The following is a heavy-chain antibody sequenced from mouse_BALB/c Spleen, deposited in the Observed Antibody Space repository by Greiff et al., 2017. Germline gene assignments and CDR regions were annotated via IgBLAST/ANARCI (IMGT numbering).Heavy chain of an antibody. CDR1: GYTFTEYT. V-gene: IGHV1-18*01. CDR3: AITFITTAGDYAMDD. D-gene: IGHD1-2*01. CDR2: INPNNGGT. J-gene: IGHJ4*01. Sequence: EVQLQQSGPELVKPGASVKISCKTSGYTFTEYTMHWVKQSHGKSLEWIGGINPNNGGTSYNQKFKGKATVTVDKSSSTAYMELRSLTSEDSAVYYCAITFITTAGDYAMDDWGQGTSVTVSS.